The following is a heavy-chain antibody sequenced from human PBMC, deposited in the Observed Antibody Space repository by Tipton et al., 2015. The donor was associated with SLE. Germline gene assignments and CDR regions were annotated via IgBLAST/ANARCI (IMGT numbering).Heavy chain of an antibody. J-gene: IGHJ4*02. Sequence: GSLRLSCAASGFTFSSYAMSWVRQAPGRGLEWVSVIYSGGSTYYADSVKGRFTISRDNSKNTLYLQMNSLRAEDTAVYYCAKDPLGDCTGGYFDYWGQGTLVTVSS. V-gene: IGHV3-23*03. CDR3: AKDPLGDCTGGYFDY. D-gene: IGHD2-21*02. CDR1: GFTFSSYA. CDR2: IYSGGST.